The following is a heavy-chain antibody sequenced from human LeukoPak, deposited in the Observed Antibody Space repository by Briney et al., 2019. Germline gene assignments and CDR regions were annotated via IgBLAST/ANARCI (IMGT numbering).Heavy chain of an antibody. CDR2: MNPNSGNT. CDR1: GYTFTSSD. J-gene: IGHJ6*03. D-gene: IGHD3-9*01. V-gene: IGHV1-8*01. Sequence: ASVKVSCKASGYTFTSSDINWVRQAPGQGLEWMGWMNPNSGNTGYAQKFQGRVTMTRNTSISTAYMELSSLRSEDTAVYYCARGSPILTGYYVYYMDVWGKGTTVTVSS. CDR3: ARGSPILTGYYVYYMDV.